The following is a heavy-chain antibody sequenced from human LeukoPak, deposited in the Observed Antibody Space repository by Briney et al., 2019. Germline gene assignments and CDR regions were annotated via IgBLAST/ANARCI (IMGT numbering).Heavy chain of an antibody. CDR3: ARDIDSSGYYYYYYGMDV. Sequence: GGSLRLSCAAPGFTFSSYAMHWVRQAPGKGLEWVAVISYDGSNKYYADSVKGRFTISRDNSKNTLYLQMNSLRAEDTAVYYCARDIDSSGYYYYYYGMDVWGQGTTVTVSS. J-gene: IGHJ6*02. CDR1: GFTFSSYA. CDR2: ISYDGSNK. V-gene: IGHV3-30-3*01. D-gene: IGHD3-22*01.